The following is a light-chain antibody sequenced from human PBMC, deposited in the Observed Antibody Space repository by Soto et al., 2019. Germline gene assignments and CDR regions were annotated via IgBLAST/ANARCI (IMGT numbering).Light chain of an antibody. V-gene: IGLV9-49*01. CDR2: VGTGGIVG. J-gene: IGLJ6*01. CDR3: GADHGSGSNFVYV. CDR1: SGYSNYK. Sequence: QSVLTQPPSASASLGASVTLTCTLSSGYSNYKVDWYQQRPGKGPRFVMRVGTGGIVGSKGDGTPDRFSVLGSGLNRYLTIKNIQEEDESDYHCGADHGSGSNFVYVFGSGTQLTVL.